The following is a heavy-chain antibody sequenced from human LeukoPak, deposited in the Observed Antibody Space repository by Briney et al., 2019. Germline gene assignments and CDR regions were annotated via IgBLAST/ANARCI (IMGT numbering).Heavy chain of an antibody. J-gene: IGHJ5*02. CDR2: IYYTGST. Sequence: SETLSLTCTVSGGSISTYYWSWIRQPPGQGLEWIGYIYYTGSTNYNPSLKSRVTISLDTSKNQFSLKLTSVTAADTAVYYCATQGGGSGSLSPWGQETLVTVSP. CDR3: ATQGGGSGSLSP. CDR1: GGSISTYY. D-gene: IGHD3-10*01. V-gene: IGHV4-59*01.